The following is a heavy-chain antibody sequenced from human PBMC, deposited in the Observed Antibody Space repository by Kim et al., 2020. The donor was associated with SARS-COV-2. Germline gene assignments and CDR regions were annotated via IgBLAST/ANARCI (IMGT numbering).Heavy chain of an antibody. Sequence: DSVKGRFAMSRDNAKNTLYLQMNRLRAEDTAVYYCARVMAGAIKDDAFDIWGQGTMVTVSS. V-gene: IGHV3-7*01. J-gene: IGHJ3*02. D-gene: IGHD3-10*01. CDR3: ARVMAGAIKDDAFDI.